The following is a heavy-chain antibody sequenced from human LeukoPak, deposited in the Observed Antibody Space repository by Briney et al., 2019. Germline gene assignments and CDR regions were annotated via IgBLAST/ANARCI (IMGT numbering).Heavy chain of an antibody. Sequence: GGSLTLSCAASGFTFSNARMSWVRQAPGKGLEWVGRFKSKTDGGTTDYAAPVKGRFTISRDDSKNTLYLQMNSLKTEDTAVYYCTTDFLGCSSTRCRYYFDYWGQGTLVTVSS. V-gene: IGHV3-15*01. CDR3: TTDFLGCSSTRCRYYFDY. CDR1: GFTFSNAR. D-gene: IGHD2-2*01. CDR2: FKSKTDGGTT. J-gene: IGHJ4*02.